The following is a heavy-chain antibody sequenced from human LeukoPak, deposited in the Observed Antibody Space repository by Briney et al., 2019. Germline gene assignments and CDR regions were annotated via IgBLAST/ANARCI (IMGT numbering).Heavy chain of an antibody. CDR2: ISSSSSYI. V-gene: IGHV3-21*01. CDR3: ASENKRGYSYGSPTDAFDI. Sequence: GGSPRLSCAASGFTFSTNSMNWVRQAPGKGLEWVSSISSSSSYIYYADSVKGRFTIYRDNAKKSLFLDMNSLRAEDTAVYYCASENKRGYSYGSPTDAFDIWGQGTTVIVSS. D-gene: IGHD5-18*01. J-gene: IGHJ3*02. CDR1: GFTFSTNS.